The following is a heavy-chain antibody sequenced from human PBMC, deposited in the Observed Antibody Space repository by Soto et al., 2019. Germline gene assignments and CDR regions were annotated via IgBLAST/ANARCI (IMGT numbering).Heavy chain of an antibody. CDR1: GFTFSSYA. V-gene: IGHV3-30-3*01. CDR3: ARLGYCSGGSCSRYYYYGMDV. D-gene: IGHD2-15*01. CDR2: ISYDGSNK. Sequence: PGGSLRLSCAASGFTFSSYAMHWVRQAPGKGLEWVAVISYDGSNKYYADSVKGRFTISRDNSKNTLYLQMNSLRAEDTAVYYCARLGYCSGGSCSRYYYYGMDVWGQGTTVTAP. J-gene: IGHJ6*02.